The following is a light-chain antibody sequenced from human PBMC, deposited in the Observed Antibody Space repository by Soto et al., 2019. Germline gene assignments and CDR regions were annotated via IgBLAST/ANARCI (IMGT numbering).Light chain of an antibody. Sequence: EIVLTQSPGTLSLSPGERATLSCRASQSVADNYLAWYQQKPGRAPRLLIYAASRRATGIPDTFSGSGSGTDFTLTITRLEPEDFALYYCQQYGHSPRTFGQGTRVEIK. V-gene: IGKV3-20*01. CDR2: AAS. CDR1: QSVADNY. J-gene: IGKJ1*01. CDR3: QQYGHSPRT.